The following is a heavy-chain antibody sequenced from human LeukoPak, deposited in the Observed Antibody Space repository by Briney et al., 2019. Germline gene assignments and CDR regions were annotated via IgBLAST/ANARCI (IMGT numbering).Heavy chain of an antibody. CDR2: ISGSGGST. V-gene: IGHV3-23*01. D-gene: IGHD3-22*01. Sequence: GASLRLSCAASGFTFSSYAMSWVRQAPGKGLEWVSAISGSGGSTYYADSVKGRFTISRDNSKNTLYLQMNSLRAEDTAVYYCATLLPYYYDSSGSNWGLGTLVTVSS. CDR3: ATLLPYYYDSSGSN. CDR1: GFTFSSYA. J-gene: IGHJ4*02.